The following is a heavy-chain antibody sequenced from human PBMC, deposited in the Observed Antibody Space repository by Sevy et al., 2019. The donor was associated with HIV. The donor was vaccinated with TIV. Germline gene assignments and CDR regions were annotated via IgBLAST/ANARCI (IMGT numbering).Heavy chain of an antibody. CDR2: INPNSGST. J-gene: IGHJ3*02. CDR3: ARVFPYCSGGSCYSPYDAFDI. Sequence: ASVKVSCKASGYTFTGHYMHWVRQAPGQGLEWMGWINPNSGSTDYAQKFQGRVTLTRDTSISTAYLELSRLTSDDTAVYYDARVFPYCSGGSCYSPYDAFDIWGQGTMVTVSS. V-gene: IGHV1-2*02. CDR1: GYTFTGHY. D-gene: IGHD2-15*01.